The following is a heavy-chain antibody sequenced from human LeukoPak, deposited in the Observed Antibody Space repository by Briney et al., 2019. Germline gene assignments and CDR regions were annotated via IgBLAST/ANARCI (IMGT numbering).Heavy chain of an antibody. Sequence: SVKVSCKASGGTFSSYAISWVRQAPGQGLEWMGGIIPIFGTANYAQKFQGRVAITADESTSTAYMEPSSLRSEDTAVYYCARSYYDSSGYGMDVWGQGTTVTVSS. D-gene: IGHD3-22*01. CDR3: ARSYYDSSGYGMDV. CDR1: GGTFSSYA. V-gene: IGHV1-69*13. CDR2: IIPIFGTA. J-gene: IGHJ6*02.